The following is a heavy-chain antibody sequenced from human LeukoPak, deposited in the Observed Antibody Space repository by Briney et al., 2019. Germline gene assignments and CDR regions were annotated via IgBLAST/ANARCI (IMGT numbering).Heavy chain of an antibody. CDR2: TRSKANSYTT. CDR1: GFTFSDHY. J-gene: IGHJ4*02. Sequence: GGSLRLSCAASGFTFSDHYMDWVRQAPGKGLEWVGRTRSKANSYTTEYAASVKGRFTISRDDSKNSLYLQMNSLKTEDTAVYYCATSWRSTAFDYWGQGTLVTVSS. V-gene: IGHV3-72*01. CDR3: ATSWRSTAFDY.